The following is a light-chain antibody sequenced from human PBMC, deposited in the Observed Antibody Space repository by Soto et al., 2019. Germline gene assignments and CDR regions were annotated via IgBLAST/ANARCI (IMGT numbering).Light chain of an antibody. Sequence: QSALTQPRSVSESPGQSVTISCTGTSSDVTNYNSVSWYQQHPGKAPKLIIYDVRKRPSGVPDRFSGSKSGNTASLTISGLQAEDEADYYCCSYAGSHTYVFGTGTQLTVL. J-gene: IGLJ1*01. CDR1: SSDVTNYNS. CDR3: CSYAGSHTYV. CDR2: DVR. V-gene: IGLV2-11*01.